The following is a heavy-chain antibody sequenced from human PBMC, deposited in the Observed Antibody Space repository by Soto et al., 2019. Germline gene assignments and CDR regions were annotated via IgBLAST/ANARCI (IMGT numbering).Heavy chain of an antibody. CDR3: ARDSITIFGVLFQRVLDYYYGMDV. V-gene: IGHV1-3*01. Sequence: ASVKVSCKASGYTFTSYAMHWVRQAPGQRLEWMGWINAGNGNTKYSQKFQGRVTITRDTSASTAYMELSSLRSEDTAVYYCARDSITIFGVLFQRVLDYYYGMDVWGQGTKVTVS. CDR1: GYTFTSYA. CDR2: INAGNGNT. J-gene: IGHJ6*02. D-gene: IGHD3-3*01.